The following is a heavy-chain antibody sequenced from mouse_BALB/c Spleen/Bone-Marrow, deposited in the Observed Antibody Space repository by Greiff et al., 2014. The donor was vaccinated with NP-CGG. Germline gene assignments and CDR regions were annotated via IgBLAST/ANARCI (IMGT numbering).Heavy chain of an antibody. Sequence: QVQLQQSGAELARPGASVKLSCKASGYTFTSYWMQWAKQRPGQGLEWIGAIYPGDGDTRYTQKFKGKATLTADKSSSTAYMQLSSLASEDSAVYYCARSEGNYAMDYWGQGTSVTVSS. V-gene: IGHV1-87*01. CDR3: ARSEGNYAMDY. CDR1: GYTFTSYW. J-gene: IGHJ4*01. CDR2: IYPGDGDT.